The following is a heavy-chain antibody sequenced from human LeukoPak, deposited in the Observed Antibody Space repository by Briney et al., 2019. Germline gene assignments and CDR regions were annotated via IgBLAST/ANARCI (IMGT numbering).Heavy chain of an antibody. Sequence: GGSLRLSCAASGFTFSSYSMNWVRQAPGKGLEWVSSIYSSSSHTYYADSVKGRFTISRDNAKNSLYLQMNSLRAEDTAVYYCARELDWGSNHPPDYWGQGTLVTVSS. CDR1: GFTFSSYS. CDR2: IYSSSSHT. CDR3: ARELDWGSNHPPDY. D-gene: IGHD7-27*01. V-gene: IGHV3-21*01. J-gene: IGHJ4*02.